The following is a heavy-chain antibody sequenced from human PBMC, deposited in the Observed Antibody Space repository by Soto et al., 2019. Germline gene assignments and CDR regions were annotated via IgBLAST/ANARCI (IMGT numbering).Heavy chain of an antibody. D-gene: IGHD1-26*01. V-gene: IGHV3-30*18. CDR3: AKDRSGGLVGWQMKFDP. CDR2: ISYDGSNK. CDR1: GFTFSSYG. Sequence: PGGSLRLSCAASGFTFSSYGMHWVRQAPGKGLEWVAVISYDGSNKYYADSVKGRFTISRDNSKNTLYLQMNSLRAEDTAVYYCAKDRSGGLVGWQMKFDPWGQGTLVTVSS. J-gene: IGHJ5*02.